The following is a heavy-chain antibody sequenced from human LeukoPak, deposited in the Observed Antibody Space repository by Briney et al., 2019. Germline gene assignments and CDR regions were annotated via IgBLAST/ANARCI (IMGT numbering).Heavy chain of an antibody. CDR2: MYYSGST. D-gene: IGHD6-25*01. CDR1: GGSLRRGDYY. V-gene: IGHV4-30-4*08. CDR3: ARDHEGYSSVHNQTWFDP. J-gene: IGHJ5*02. Sequence: PSETLSLTFTGSGGSLRRGDYYGIWIRQPPGKGLECIGYMYYSGSTYYNPSLKSRVTIPVDTSKNQFSLKLSSVTAADTAVYYCARDHEGYSSVHNQTWFDPWGQGTLVTLSS.